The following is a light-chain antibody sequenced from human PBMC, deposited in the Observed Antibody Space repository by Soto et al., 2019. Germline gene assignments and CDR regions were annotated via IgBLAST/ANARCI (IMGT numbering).Light chain of an antibody. CDR1: SSNIGNKH. V-gene: IGLV1-51*01. Sequence: QSVLTQPPSVSAAPGQKVTVSGSGSSSNIGNKHVSWYQHLPGTAPKVLIYDNNKRPSGIPDRFSGSKSATSATLDITGLQTGDEADYYCGSWDRSLRGWVFGGGTKVTVL. CDR2: DNN. CDR3: GSWDRSLRGWV. J-gene: IGLJ3*02.